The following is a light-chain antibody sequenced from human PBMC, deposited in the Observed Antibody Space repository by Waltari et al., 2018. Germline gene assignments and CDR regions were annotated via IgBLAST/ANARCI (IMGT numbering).Light chain of an antibody. CDR1: SSDVGGYNY. CDR2: DVS. J-gene: IGLJ2*01. Sequence: QSALTQPASVSGSPGQSITISCTGTSSDVGGYNYVSWYQQHPGKAPKLMIYDVSTRPSWGSNRFSGSKSGTTASLTIAGLQAEDEADYYCASYKPRGRIFGGGTKLTVL. V-gene: IGLV2-14*03. CDR3: ASYKPRGRI.